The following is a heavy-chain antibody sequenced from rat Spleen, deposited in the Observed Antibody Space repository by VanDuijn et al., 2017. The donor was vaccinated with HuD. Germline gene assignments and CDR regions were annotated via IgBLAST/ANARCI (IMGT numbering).Heavy chain of an antibody. J-gene: IGHJ2*01. CDR3: AVAGYGY. D-gene: IGHD4-3*01. V-gene: IGHV5-29*01. CDR1: GFTFSNFG. CDR2: ISYDGSKT. Sequence: EVQLVESGGDLVQPGRSLKLSCAASGFTFSNFGMAWVRQAPTKGLEWVATISYDGSKTYYRDSVKGRFTISRDNAENTVYLQMNSLRSEDTATYYCAVAGYGYWGQGVMVTVSS.